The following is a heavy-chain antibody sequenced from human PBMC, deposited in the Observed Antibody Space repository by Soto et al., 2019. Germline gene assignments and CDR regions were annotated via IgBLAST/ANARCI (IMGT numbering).Heavy chain of an antibody. CDR3: TRVQYYDYIWGSYRHPDY. V-gene: IGHV3-49*03. Sequence: GGSLRLPCTASGFTFGDYAMSWFRQAPGKGLEWVGFIRSKAYGGTTEYAASVKGRFTISRDDSKSIAYLQMNSLKTEDTAVYYCTRVQYYDYIWGSYRHPDYWGQGTLVTVSS. J-gene: IGHJ4*02. D-gene: IGHD3-16*02. CDR2: IRSKAYGGTT. CDR1: GFTFGDYA.